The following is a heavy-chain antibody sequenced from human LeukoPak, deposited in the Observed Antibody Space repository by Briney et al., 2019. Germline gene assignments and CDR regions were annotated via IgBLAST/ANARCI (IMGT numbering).Heavy chain of an antibody. J-gene: IGHJ3*02. CDR2: IWYDGSNK. Sequence: GGSLRLSCAASGFTFSSYGMHWVRQAPGKGLEWVAVIWYDGSNKYYADSVKGRFTISRDNSKNTLYLRMNSLRAEDTAVYYCARDVVVTAIPDAFDIWGQGTMVTVSS. V-gene: IGHV3-33*01. CDR1: GFTFSSYG. D-gene: IGHD2-21*02. CDR3: ARDVVVTAIPDAFDI.